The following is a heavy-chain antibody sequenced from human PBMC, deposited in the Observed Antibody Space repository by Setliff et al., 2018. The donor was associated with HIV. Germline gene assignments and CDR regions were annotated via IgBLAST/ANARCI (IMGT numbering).Heavy chain of an antibody. CDR1: GYTFTGYP. CDR3: ARNQGDASGWYAGDY. J-gene: IGHJ4*01. CDR2: INTSGGSA. D-gene: IGHD6-19*01. V-gene: IGHV1-46*01. Sequence: ASVKVSCKASGYTFTGYPMHWVRQAPGQGLEWMGVINTSGGSAGYAEKFRGGVTMTRDTSTNTVYMDLRNLRSEDTAVYYCARNQGDASGWYAGDYWGHGTLVTVSS.